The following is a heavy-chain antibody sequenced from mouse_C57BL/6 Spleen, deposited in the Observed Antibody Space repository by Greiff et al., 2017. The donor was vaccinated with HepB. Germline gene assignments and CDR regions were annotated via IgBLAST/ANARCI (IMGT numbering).Heavy chain of an antibody. V-gene: IGHV10-3*01. J-gene: IGHJ2*01. D-gene: IGHD1-1*01. CDR3: VRSDYGSSYFDY. CDR2: IRSKSSNYAT. CDR1: GFTFNTYA. Sequence: EVMLVESGGGLVQPKGSLKLSCAASGFTFNTYAMHWVRQAPGKGLEWVARIRSKSSNYATYYADSVKDRFTISRDDSKSILYLQMNNLKTEDTAMYYCVRSDYGSSYFDYWGQGTTLTVSS.